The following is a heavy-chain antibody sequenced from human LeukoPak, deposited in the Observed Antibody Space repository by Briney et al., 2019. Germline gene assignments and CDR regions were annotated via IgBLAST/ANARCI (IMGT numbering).Heavy chain of an antibody. V-gene: IGHV1-2*02. J-gene: IGHJ4*02. CDR2: INPNSGGT. CDR3: ARRASYCSSTSCYYPFDY. CDR1: GYTFTSYG. Sequence: ASVKVSCKASGYTFTSYGISWVRQAPGQGLEWMGWINPNSGGTNYAQKFQGRVTMTRDTSISTAYMELSRLRSDDTAVYYCARRASYCSSTSCYYPFDYWGQGTLVTVSS. D-gene: IGHD2-2*01.